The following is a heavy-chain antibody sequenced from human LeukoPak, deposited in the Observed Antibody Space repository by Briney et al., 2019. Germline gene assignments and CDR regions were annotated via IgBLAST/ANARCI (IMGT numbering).Heavy chain of an antibody. CDR3: ARGPRWGENWLDP. V-gene: IGHV4-59*01. D-gene: IGHD1-26*01. CDR1: CGSISSYY. J-gene: IGHJ5*02. Sequence: SETLSLTCTVSCGSISSYYWSWVRQPPGKGLGWSGYIYYSGSTTYNPSLKSRVTISVDKSKNQFYLKLSSVTAADTAVYYCARGPRWGENWLDPWGQGTLVTVSS. CDR2: IYYSGST.